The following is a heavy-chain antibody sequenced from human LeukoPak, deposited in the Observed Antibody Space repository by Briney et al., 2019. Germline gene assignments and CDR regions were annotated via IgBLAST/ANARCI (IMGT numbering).Heavy chain of an antibody. Sequence: ASVKVSCKVSGYTLTEISMHWVRQAPGKGLEWMGGFDPEDGERIYAQKFQGRVTMTEDTSTDTVYMELSSLRSEDTAVYYCATATPMVRGVERFDYWGQGTLVTVSS. CDR3: ATATPMVRGVERFDY. CDR2: FDPEDGER. V-gene: IGHV1-24*01. J-gene: IGHJ4*02. CDR1: GYTLTEIS. D-gene: IGHD3-10*01.